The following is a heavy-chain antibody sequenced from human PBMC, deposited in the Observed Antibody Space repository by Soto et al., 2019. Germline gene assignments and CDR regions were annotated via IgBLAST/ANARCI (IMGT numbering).Heavy chain of an antibody. V-gene: IGHV6-1*01. D-gene: IGHD6-13*01. Sequence: SQTLSLPCAISGDSVSSNSAAWNWIRQSPSRGLEWLGRTYYRSKWYNDYAVSVKSRITINPDTSKNQFSLQLNSVTPEDTAVYYCARVPDSSSWYGGTYYYYGMDVWGQGTTVTVSS. CDR2: TYYRSKWYN. J-gene: IGHJ6*02. CDR1: GDSVSSNSAA. CDR3: ARVPDSSSWYGGTYYYYGMDV.